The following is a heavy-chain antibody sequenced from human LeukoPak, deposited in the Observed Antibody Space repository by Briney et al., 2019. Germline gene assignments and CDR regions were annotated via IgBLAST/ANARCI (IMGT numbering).Heavy chain of an antibody. Sequence: GGSLRLSCAASGFTFSSYSMNWVRQAPGKGLEWVSSISSSSSYIYYADSVKGRFTISSDNAKNSLYLQMNSLRAEDTAVYYCRRMAASDTSDYWGQGTLVTVSS. J-gene: IGHJ4*02. D-gene: IGHD5-24*01. V-gene: IGHV3-21*01. CDR3: RRMAASDTSDY. CDR1: GFTFSSYS. CDR2: ISSSSSYI.